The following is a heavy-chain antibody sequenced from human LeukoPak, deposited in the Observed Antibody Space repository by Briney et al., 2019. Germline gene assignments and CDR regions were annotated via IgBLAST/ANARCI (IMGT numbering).Heavy chain of an antibody. J-gene: IGHJ6*03. Sequence: SETLSLTCAVYGGSFSGYYWSWIRQPPGKGLEWIGEINHSGSTNYNPSLKSRVTISVDTSKNQFSLKLSSVTAADTAVYYCARVRLGYCSSTSCYRRYYYYYYMDVWGKGTTVTVSS. CDR3: ARVRLGYCSSTSCYRRYYYYYYMDV. CDR1: GGSFSGYY. D-gene: IGHD2-2*01. V-gene: IGHV4-34*01. CDR2: INHSGST.